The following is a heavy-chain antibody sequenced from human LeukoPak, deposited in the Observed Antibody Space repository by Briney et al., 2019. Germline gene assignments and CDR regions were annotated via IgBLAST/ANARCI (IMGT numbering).Heavy chain of an antibody. Sequence: GASVKVSCKTSGYTFTSYFIHWVRQAPRLGLEWMGIINPSGASTSYAQRFQGRVTMTRDMSTSTVYMELSSLRSEDTAVYYCARETPGTGAFDYWGQGTLVTVSS. CDR1: GYTFTSYF. V-gene: IGHV1-46*01. CDR3: ARETPGTGAFDY. D-gene: IGHD3/OR15-3a*01. CDR2: INPSGAST. J-gene: IGHJ4*02.